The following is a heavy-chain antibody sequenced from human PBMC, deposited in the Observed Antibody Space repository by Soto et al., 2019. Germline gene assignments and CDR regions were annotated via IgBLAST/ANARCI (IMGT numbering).Heavy chain of an antibody. CDR3: ARARRGYYYYGMDV. Sequence: SETLSLTCTVSGGSISSGGYYWSWIRQHPGKGLEWIGYIYYSGSTHYNPSLKSRVTISVDTSKNQFSLKLSSVTAADTAVYYCARARRGYYYYGMDVWGQGTTVTVSS. J-gene: IGHJ6*02. V-gene: IGHV4-31*03. CDR2: IYYSGST. CDR1: GGSISSGGYY.